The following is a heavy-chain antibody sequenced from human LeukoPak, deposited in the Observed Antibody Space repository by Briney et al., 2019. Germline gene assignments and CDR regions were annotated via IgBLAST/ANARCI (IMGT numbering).Heavy chain of an antibody. J-gene: IGHJ4*02. D-gene: IGHD3-10*01. Sequence: VASVKVSCKASGYTFTSYGISWVRQAPGQGLEWMGWISAYNGNTNYAQKLQGRVTMTTDTSTSTAYMELRSLRSDDTAVYYCARDNEAYYYGSGSPPPDYWGQGTLVTVSS. CDR1: GYTFTSYG. CDR3: ARDNEAYYYGSGSPPPDY. CDR2: ISAYNGNT. V-gene: IGHV1-18*01.